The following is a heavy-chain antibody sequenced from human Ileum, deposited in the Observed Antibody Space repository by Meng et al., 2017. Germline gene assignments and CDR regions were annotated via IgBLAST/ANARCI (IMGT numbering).Heavy chain of an antibody. D-gene: IGHD3-3*01. CDR1: GGSISSGDYY. CDR2: IYYSGST. V-gene: IGHV4-30-4*01. Sequence: QVQLQESGPGLVKPSQTLSLICTVSGGSISSGDYYWSWIRQPPGKGLEWIGYIYYSGSTYYNPSLKSRVTISVDTSKNQFSLKLSSVTAADTAVYYCARENTMFGVVWGSWFDPWGQGTLVTVSS. J-gene: IGHJ5*02. CDR3: ARENTMFGVVWGSWFDP.